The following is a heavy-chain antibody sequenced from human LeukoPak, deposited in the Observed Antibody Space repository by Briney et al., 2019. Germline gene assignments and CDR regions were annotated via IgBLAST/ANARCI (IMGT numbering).Heavy chain of an antibody. CDR3: ARGGGLDV. D-gene: IGHD3-16*01. J-gene: IGHJ6*02. V-gene: IGHV3-7*03. Sequence: PGGSLRLSCAASGFTFSSYWMNWDRQATGKGLEWVASINHNGNVNYYVDSVKGRFTISRDNAKNSLYLQMSNLRDEDTAVYFCARGGGLDVWGQGATVTVSS. CDR2: INHNGNVN. CDR1: GFTFSSYW.